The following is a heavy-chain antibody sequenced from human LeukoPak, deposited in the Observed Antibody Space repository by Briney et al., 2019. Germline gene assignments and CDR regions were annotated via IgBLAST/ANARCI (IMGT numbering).Heavy chain of an antibody. Sequence: SGPTLVKPSETLSLTCTVSGGSIRSYYWSWIRQPPGQGLEWIGYIYSSGTTYYNPSLKSRVTISLDTSKTQFSLKLSSVTAADTAIYYRARHVWLGPFDIWGQGTVVTVSS. V-gene: IGHV4-59*08. J-gene: IGHJ3*02. CDR3: ARHVWLGPFDI. D-gene: IGHD3-16*01. CDR2: IYSSGTT. CDR1: GGSIRSYY.